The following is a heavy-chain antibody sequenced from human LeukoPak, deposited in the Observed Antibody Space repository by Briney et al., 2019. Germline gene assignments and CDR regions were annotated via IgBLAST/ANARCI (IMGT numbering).Heavy chain of an antibody. D-gene: IGHD2-2*01. CDR2: INHSGST. J-gene: IGHJ4*02. Sequence: PSETLSLTCAVYGGSFSGYYWSWIRQPPGKGLEWIGEINHSGSTNYNPSLKSRVTISVDTSKNQFSLKLSSVTAADTAVYYCAREDRALCAYYFDYWGQGTLVTVSS. V-gene: IGHV4-34*01. CDR1: GGSFSGYY. CDR3: AREDRALCAYYFDY.